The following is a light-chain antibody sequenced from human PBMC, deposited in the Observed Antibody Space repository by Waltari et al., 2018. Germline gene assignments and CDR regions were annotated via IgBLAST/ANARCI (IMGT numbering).Light chain of an antibody. CDR1: QSVTNY. CDR3: QQRRDWPLT. J-gene: IGKJ4*01. V-gene: IGKV3-11*01. CDR2: DTS. Sequence: EMVLTQSSSFLSLSPVERTYPSCRASQSVTNYLAWYQQKPGQAPRLLIYDTSNRATGIPARFSGSGFGTDFTLTISSLDPEDFAVYYCQQRRDWPLTFGGGTKVEIK.